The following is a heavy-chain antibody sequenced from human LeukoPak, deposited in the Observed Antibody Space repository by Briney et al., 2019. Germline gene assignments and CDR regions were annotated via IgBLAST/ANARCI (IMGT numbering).Heavy chain of an antibody. CDR2: IIPIFGTA. D-gene: IGHD3-10*01. CDR3: ASPTMVRAAGYWFDP. V-gene: IGHV1-69*06. CDR1: GGTFSSYA. J-gene: IGHJ5*02. Sequence: ASVKVSCKASGGTFSSYAIRWVRQAPGQGLEWMGGIIPIFGTANYAQKFQGRVTITADKSTSTAYMELSSLRSEDTAVYYCASPTMVRAAGYWFDPWGQGTLVTVSS.